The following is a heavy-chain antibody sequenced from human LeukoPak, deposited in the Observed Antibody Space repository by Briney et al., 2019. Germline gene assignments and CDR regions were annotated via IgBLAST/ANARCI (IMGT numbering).Heavy chain of an antibody. V-gene: IGHV3-53*01. Sequence: PGGSLRLSCAASGFTVSTNYMSWVRQAPGKGLEWVSTISGDSTYYADSVEGRFTISRDNSKNTLYLQMNSLRADDTAVYYCAKARGSSVYEQFDYWGQGTQVTVSP. D-gene: IGHD5/OR15-5a*01. CDR2: ISGDST. J-gene: IGHJ4*02. CDR1: GFTVSTNY. CDR3: AKARGSSVYEQFDY.